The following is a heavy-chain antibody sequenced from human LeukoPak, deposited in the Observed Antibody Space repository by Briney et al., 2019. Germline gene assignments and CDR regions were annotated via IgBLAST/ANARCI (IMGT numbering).Heavy chain of an antibody. D-gene: IGHD3-3*01. CDR2: INHSGST. CDR3: ARGHLITIFGVVIISNWFDP. V-gene: IGHV4-34*01. J-gene: IGHJ5*02. Sequence: SETLSLTCAVYGGSFSGYYWSWIRQPPGKGLEWIGEINHSGSTNYNPSLKSRVTILVDTSKNQFSLKLSSVTAADTAVYYCARGHLITIFGVVIISNWFDPWGQGTLVTVSS. CDR1: GGSFSGYY.